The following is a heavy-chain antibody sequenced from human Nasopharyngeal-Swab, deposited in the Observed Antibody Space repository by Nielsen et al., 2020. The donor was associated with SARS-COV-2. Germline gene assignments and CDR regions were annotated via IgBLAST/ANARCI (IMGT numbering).Heavy chain of an antibody. V-gene: IGHV1-58*01. Sequence: SVKVSCKASGFTFTSSAAQWVRQARGQRLEWIGWIVVGSGNTNYAQKFQERVTITRDMSTSTAYMELSSLRSEDTAVYYCAAGVYYDFWSGYPPLDYWGQGTLVTVSS. CDR1: GFTFTSSA. J-gene: IGHJ4*02. CDR2: IVVGSGNT. D-gene: IGHD3-3*01. CDR3: AAGVYYDFWSGYPPLDY.